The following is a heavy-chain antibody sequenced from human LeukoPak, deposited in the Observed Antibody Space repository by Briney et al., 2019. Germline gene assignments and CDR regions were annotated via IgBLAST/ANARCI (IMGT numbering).Heavy chain of an antibody. J-gene: IGHJ4*02. D-gene: IGHD5-24*01. CDR1: GGSIRSGDYY. CDR2: IYYSGST. CDR3: ARVESRDGYNFDY. V-gene: IGHV4-30-4*01. Sequence: SETLSLTCTVSGGSIRSGDYYWSWIRQPPGKGLEWIGSIYYSGSTYDNPSLKSRVTISVDTSKNQFSLKLSSVTAADTAVYYCARVESRDGYNFDYWGQGTLVTVSS.